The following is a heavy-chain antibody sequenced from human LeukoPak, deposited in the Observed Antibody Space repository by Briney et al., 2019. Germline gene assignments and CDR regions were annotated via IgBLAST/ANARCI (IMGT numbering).Heavy chain of an antibody. V-gene: IGHV3-23*01. CDR1: GFTFSSYA. CDR2: ISGSGGST. D-gene: IGHD3-3*01. Sequence: GGSQRLSCAASGFTFSSYAMSWVRQAPGKGLEWVSAISGSGGSTYYADSVKGRFTISRDNSKNTLYLQMNSLRAEDTAVYYCAKATYYDFWSGYYSFDYWGQGTLVTVSS. J-gene: IGHJ4*02. CDR3: AKATYYDFWSGYYSFDY.